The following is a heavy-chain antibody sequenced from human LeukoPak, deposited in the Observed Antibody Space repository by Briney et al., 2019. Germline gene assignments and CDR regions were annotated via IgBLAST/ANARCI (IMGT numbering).Heavy chain of an antibody. D-gene: IGHD2-2*03. CDR3: ARGDGYCSSTSCYLSV. CDR2: ISAYNGNT. V-gene: IGHV1-18*01. J-gene: IGHJ3*01. Sequence: ASVKVSCKAPGYTFTSYGISWVRQAPGQGLEWMGWISAYNGNTNYAQKLQGRVTMTTDTSTSTAYMDLRSLRSDDTAVYYCARGDGYCSSTSCYLSVWGQGTMVTVSS. CDR1: GYTFTSYG.